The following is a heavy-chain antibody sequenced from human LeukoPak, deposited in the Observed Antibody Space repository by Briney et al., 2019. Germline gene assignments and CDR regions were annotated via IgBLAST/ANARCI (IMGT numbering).Heavy chain of an antibody. CDR1: GFTFSSYA. D-gene: IGHD6-19*01. J-gene: IGHJ6*02. Sequence: PGGSLRLSCAASGFTFSSYAMSWVRQAPGKGLEWVSAISGSGGSTYYADSVKGRFTISRDNSKNTLYLQMNSLRAEDTAVYYCARMSSGWSYYYYGMDVWGQGTTVTVSS. V-gene: IGHV3-23*01. CDR3: ARMSSGWSYYYYGMDV. CDR2: ISGSGGST.